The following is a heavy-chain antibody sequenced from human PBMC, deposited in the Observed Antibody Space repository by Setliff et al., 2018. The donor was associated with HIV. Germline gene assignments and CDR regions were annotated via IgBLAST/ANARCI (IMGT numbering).Heavy chain of an antibody. CDR3: SRSRNLDY. J-gene: IGHJ4*02. V-gene: IGHV1-3*01. CDR1: GDTFSNYV. CDR2: INAANGDT. Sequence: ASVKVSCKASGDTFSNYVLSWVRQAPGQGLEWMGGINAANGDTKYSQKFQARLTFTRDTSASTVYMELSSLRSEDTAMYYCSRSRNLDYWGQGTLVTVSS. D-gene: IGHD4-4*01.